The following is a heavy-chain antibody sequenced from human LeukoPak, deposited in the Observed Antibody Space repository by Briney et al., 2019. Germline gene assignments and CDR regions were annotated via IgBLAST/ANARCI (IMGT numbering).Heavy chain of an antibody. CDR2: IYSGGST. J-gene: IGHJ2*01. CDR1: GFTFSSYA. V-gene: IGHV3-66*04. CDR3: ASHSPKPADLDYGDQPPYWYFDL. Sequence: GGSLRLSCAASGFTFSSYAMHWVRQAPGKGLEWVSVIYSGGSTYYADSVKGRFTISRDNSKNTLYLQMNSLRAEDTAVYYCASHSPKPADLDYGDQPPYWYFDLWGRGTLVTVSS. D-gene: IGHD4-17*01.